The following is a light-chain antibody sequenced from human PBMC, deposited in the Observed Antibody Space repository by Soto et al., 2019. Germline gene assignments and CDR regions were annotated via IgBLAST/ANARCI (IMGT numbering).Light chain of an antibody. Sequence: QSVLTQPPSASGTPGQRVIISCSGSSSSIGSNTVNWYRQHPGTAPTVLIYTDDQRPSGVPARFSGSRSGTSASLAINGLQSEDEADYYCAAWDDSLNSVIFGGGTKLTVL. CDR3: AAWDDSLNSVI. J-gene: IGLJ2*01. CDR2: TDD. CDR1: SSSIGSNT. V-gene: IGLV1-44*01.